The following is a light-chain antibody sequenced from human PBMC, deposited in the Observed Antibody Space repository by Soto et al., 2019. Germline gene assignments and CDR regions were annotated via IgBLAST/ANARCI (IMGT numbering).Light chain of an antibody. CDR1: QSVSSY. CDR2: EAS. V-gene: IGKV3-11*01. J-gene: IGKJ3*01. Sequence: EIVLTQSPATLSLSPGERATLSCGASQSVSSYLAWYQQKPGQAPRLLIYEASTRATGIPARCSGSGSGTDFTLTISSLHPEDVAVYYCQQHSNWPPTFGPGTKVDIK. CDR3: QQHSNWPPT.